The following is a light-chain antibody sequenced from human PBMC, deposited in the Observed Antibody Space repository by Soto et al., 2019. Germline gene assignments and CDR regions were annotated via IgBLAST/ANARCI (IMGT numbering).Light chain of an antibody. CDR3: QSYDSSLSCYV. J-gene: IGLJ1*01. Sequence: QSALTQPPSASGTPGQRVTISCSGTASNIGTNTVNWYQQLPGAAPKLLIYGNSNRPSGVPDRFSASKSATSASLAITGLQAEEEADYHCQSYDSSLSCYVFGTGTKLTVL. CDR1: ASNIGTNT. V-gene: IGLV1-40*01. CDR2: GNS.